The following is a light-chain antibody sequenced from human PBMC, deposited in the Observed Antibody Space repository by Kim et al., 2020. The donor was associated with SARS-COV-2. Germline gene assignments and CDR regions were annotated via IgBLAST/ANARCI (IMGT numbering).Light chain of an antibody. V-gene: IGKV1-17*01. Sequence: AAVGDRVTITDRASQDIRNALGWYQQNPGRAPNRLIYGASSLQSGVPSRFSGSGSGTEFTLTVISVQPEDFATDFCLQHSTYPITVGQGTRLEI. CDR3: LQHSTYPIT. J-gene: IGKJ5*01. CDR2: GAS. CDR1: QDIRNA.